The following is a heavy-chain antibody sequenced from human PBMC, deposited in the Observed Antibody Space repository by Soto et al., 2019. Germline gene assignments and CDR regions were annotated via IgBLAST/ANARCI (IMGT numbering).Heavy chain of an antibody. J-gene: IGHJ4*02. CDR3: AKGVEGYVVSSFDS. CDR1: GFIFSDYA. Sequence: EVQLLESGGGGVQPGGSLRLSCAASGFIFSDYAMTWVRQTPGKGLEWVSAITSSGSSTYFADSLKGRITISRDNSKNTLSLQMDSLRVEATAIYYCAKGVEGYVVSSFDSWGQGALVTVSS. CDR2: ITSSGSST. D-gene: IGHD5-12*01. V-gene: IGHV3-23*01.